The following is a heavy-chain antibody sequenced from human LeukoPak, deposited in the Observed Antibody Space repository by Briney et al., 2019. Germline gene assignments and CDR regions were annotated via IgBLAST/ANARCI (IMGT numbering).Heavy chain of an antibody. J-gene: IGHJ4*02. Sequence: SGTLSLTCTVSGGSISSSSYYWGWIRQPPGKGLEWIGSIYYSGGTYYNPSLKSRVTISVDTSKNQFSLKLSSVTAADTAVYYCARGNGDYAHRCFDYWGQGALVTVSS. CDR3: ARGNGDYAHRCFDY. CDR2: IYYSGGT. CDR1: GGSISSSSYY. D-gene: IGHD4-17*01. V-gene: IGHV4-39*07.